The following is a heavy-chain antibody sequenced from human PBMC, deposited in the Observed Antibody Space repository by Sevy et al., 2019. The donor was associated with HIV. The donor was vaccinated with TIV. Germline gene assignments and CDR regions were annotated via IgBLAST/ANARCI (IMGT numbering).Heavy chain of an antibody. CDR3: ARDQYYDSSGSRFDY. J-gene: IGHJ4*02. CDR2: IWYDGSNK. Sequence: GGSLRLSCAASGFTFSSYGMHWVRQPPGKGLEWVAVIWYDGSNKYYADSVKGRFTISRDNSKNTLYLQMNSLRAEDTAVYYCARDQYYDSSGSRFDYWGQGTLVTVSS. CDR1: GFTFSSYG. V-gene: IGHV3-33*01. D-gene: IGHD3-22*01.